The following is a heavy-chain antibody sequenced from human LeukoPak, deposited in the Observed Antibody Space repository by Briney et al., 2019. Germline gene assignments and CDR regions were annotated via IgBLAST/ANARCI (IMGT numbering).Heavy chain of an antibody. CDR2: IYPGDSDT. J-gene: IGHJ5*02. V-gene: IGHV5-51*01. D-gene: IGHD2-2*01. CDR3: ARQYCSSTSCFWFDP. CDR1: GYSFTSYW. Sequence: GESLKISCKGSGYSFTSYWIGWVRQMHGKGLEWMGIIYPGDSDTRYSPSFQGQVTISADKPISTAYLQWSSLKASDTAMYYCARQYCSSTSCFWFDPWGQGTLVTVSS.